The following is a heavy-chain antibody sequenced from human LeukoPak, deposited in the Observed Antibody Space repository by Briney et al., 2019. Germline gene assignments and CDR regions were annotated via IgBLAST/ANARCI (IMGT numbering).Heavy chain of an antibody. CDR3: AKGGLSRAGLDF. CDR1: GFTFSSYA. V-gene: IGHV3-23*01. CDR2: ISDRDHNT. J-gene: IGHJ4*02. Sequence: GGSLRLSCAASGFTFSSYAMTWVSQAPGKGLEWVSSISDRDHNTYYADSVKGRFTISRDNSKNTLYLQMNSLRAEDTAVYYCAKGGLSRAGLDFWGQGTLVTVSS. D-gene: IGHD5/OR15-5a*01.